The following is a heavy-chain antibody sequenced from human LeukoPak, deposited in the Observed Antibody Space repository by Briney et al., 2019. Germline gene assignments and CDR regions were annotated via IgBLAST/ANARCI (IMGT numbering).Heavy chain of an antibody. CDR1: GGSISSYY. CDR3: ARLAVARSYYFDY. V-gene: IGHV4-59*08. D-gene: IGHD6-19*01. J-gene: IGHJ4*02. CDR2: IYYSGST. Sequence: SETLSLTCTVSGGSISSYYWSWIRQPPGKGLEWIGYIYYSGSTNYNPSLKSRVTISVDMSKNQFSLKLSSVTAADTAVYYCARLAVARSYYFDYWGQGTLVTVSS.